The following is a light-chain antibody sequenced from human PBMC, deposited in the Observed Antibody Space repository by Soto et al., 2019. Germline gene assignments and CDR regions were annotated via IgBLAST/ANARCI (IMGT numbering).Light chain of an antibody. Sequence: QLVLTQSSSASASLGSSVKLTCTLSSGHSSYIIAWHQQQPGKAPRYLMKLEGSGSYNKGSGVPDRFSGSSFGADRYLTISNLQFEDEADYYCETWDFNTRVFGGGTKVTVL. V-gene: IGLV4-60*02. CDR1: SGHSSYI. J-gene: IGLJ3*02. CDR3: ETWDFNTRV. CDR2: LEGSGSY.